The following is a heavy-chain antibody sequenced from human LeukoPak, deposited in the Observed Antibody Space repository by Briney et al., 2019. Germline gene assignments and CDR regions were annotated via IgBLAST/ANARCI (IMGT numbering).Heavy chain of an antibody. D-gene: IGHD3-10*01. Sequence: GGSLRLSCAASGVTFSTYAMSWVRQAPGEGLELVSVISGSGGSAYYAASVKGRFTISRDNSKNTLNLQMNSLRAEDTAVYYCATRPRYYYGSGSYSGQDYWGQGTLVTVSS. J-gene: IGHJ4*02. CDR3: ATRPRYYYGSGSYSGQDY. CDR1: GVTFSTYA. V-gene: IGHV3-23*01. CDR2: ISGSGGSA.